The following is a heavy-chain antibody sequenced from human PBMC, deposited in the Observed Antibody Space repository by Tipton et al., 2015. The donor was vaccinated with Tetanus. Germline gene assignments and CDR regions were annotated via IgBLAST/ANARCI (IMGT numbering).Heavy chain of an antibody. CDR1: GGSISSYY. CDR3: ARGVWFGPGPKYYFDY. CDR2: IYTSGST. Sequence: TLSLTCTVSGGSISSYYWSWIRQPAGKGLEWIGRIYTSGSTNYNPSLKSRVTMSVDTSKSQFSLKLSSVTAADTAVYYCARGVWFGPGPKYYFDYWGQGTLVTVSS. D-gene: IGHD3-10*01. V-gene: IGHV4-4*07. J-gene: IGHJ4*02.